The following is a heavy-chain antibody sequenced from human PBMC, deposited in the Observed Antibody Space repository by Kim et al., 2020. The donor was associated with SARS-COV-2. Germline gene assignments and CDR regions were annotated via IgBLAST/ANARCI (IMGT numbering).Heavy chain of an antibody. V-gene: IGHV3-49*03. CDR1: GFTFGDYA. CDR2: IRSKAYGGTT. J-gene: IGHJ3*02. Sequence: GGSLRLSCTASGFTFGDYAMSWFRQAPGKGLEWVGFIRSKAYGGTTEYAASVKGRFTISRDDSKSIAYLQMNSLKTEDTAVYYCTRVHHYYDSSGYYYDDAFDIWGQGTMVTVSS. CDR3: TRVHHYYDSSGYYYDDAFDI. D-gene: IGHD3-22*01.